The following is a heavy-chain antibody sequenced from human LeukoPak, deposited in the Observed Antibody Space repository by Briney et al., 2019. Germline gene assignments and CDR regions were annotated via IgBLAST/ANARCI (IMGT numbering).Heavy chain of an antibody. CDR2: ISAYNGNT. CDR1: GYTFTSYG. CDR3: ARDMVRGVSDDWFDP. V-gene: IGHV1-18*01. J-gene: IGHJ5*02. D-gene: IGHD3-10*01. Sequence: GASVKVSCKASGYTFTSYGISWVRQAPGQGLEWMGWISAYNGNTNYAQKLQGRVTMTTDTSTSTAYMELRSLRSDDTAVYYCARDMVRGVSDDWFDPWGQGTLVTVSS.